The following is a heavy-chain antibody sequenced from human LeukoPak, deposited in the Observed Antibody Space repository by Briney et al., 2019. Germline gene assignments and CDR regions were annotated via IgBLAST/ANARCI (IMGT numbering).Heavy chain of an antibody. J-gene: IGHJ5*01. CDR1: GFTFDDYG. Sequence: GGSLRLSCAASGFTFDDYGMSWVRQAPGKGLEWVSGISWNGGSTGYADSVKGRFTISRDNSKNTLYLQMNSLRAEDTAVYHCAKHRENYGDSCLDDSWGQGTLVTVSS. CDR2: ISWNGGST. V-gene: IGHV3-20*01. CDR3: AKHRENYGDSCLDDS. D-gene: IGHD4-17*01.